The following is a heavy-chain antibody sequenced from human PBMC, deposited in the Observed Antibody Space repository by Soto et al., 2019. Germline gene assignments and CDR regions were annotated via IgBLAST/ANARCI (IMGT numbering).Heavy chain of an antibody. V-gene: IGHV4-30-2*01. CDR2: IYHSGST. Sequence: SVTLSLTCAVFGGSISSGGYSWSWIRQPPGKGLEWIGYIYHSGSTYYNPSLKSRVTISVDRSKNQFSLKLSSVTDADTAVYYCARVTGTWGQGTLVYVSS. J-gene: IGHJ5*02. CDR3: ARVTGT. D-gene: IGHD7-27*01. CDR1: GGSISSGGYS.